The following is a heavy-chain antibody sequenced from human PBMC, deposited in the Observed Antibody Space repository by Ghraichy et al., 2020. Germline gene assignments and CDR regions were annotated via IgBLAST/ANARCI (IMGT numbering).Heavy chain of an antibody. CDR1: GGSFSGYY. J-gene: IGHJ4*02. CDR2: INHSGST. D-gene: IGHD3-22*01. Sequence: SQTLSLTCAVYGGSFSGYYWSWIRQPPGKGLEWIGEINHSGSTNYNPSLKSRVTISVDTSKNQFSLKLSSVTAADTAVYYCARDDSSGYYLYWGQGTLVTVSS. V-gene: IGHV4-34*01. CDR3: ARDDSSGYYLY.